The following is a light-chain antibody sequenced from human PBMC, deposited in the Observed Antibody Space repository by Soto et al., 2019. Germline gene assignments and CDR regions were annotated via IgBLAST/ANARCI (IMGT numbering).Light chain of an antibody. CDR2: EVN. CDR1: SSDVGGYNY. V-gene: IGLV2-8*01. Sequence: QSALTQYPSASGSPGQSVTISCTGTSSDVGGYNYVSWYQQHPGKAPKLMIFEVNKRPSGVPDRFSGSKSGNTASLTVSGLRAEDEAHYYCSSYTGNNNKMVFGGGTKVTVL. J-gene: IGLJ2*01. CDR3: SSYTGNNNKMV.